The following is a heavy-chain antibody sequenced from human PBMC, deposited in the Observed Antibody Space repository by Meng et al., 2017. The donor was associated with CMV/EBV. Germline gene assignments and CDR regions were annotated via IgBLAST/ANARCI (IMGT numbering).Heavy chain of an antibody. CDR2: IYHSGST. CDR1: GYSISSGYY. CDR3: ARVATGYSSSWAYGGMDV. Sequence: SETLSLTCIVSGYSISSGYYWGWIRQPPGKGLEWIGSIYHSGSTYYNPSLKSRVTISVDTSKNQFSLKLSSVTAADTAVYYCARVATGYSSSWAYGGMDVWGQGTTVTVSS. D-gene: IGHD6-13*01. J-gene: IGHJ6*02. V-gene: IGHV4-38-2*02.